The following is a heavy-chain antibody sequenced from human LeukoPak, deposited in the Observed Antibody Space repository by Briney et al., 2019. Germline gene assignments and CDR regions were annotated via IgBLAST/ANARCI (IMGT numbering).Heavy chain of an antibody. D-gene: IGHD3-16*01. J-gene: IGHJ4*02. V-gene: IGHV4-59*11. CDR1: GGFISGHY. CDR3: ARGGVLKSVDY. CDR2: IYDSGST. Sequence: SETLSLTCTASGGFISGHYWTWIRQPPGKGLEWIGYIYDSGSTTYNPSLKSRVTISVDTSKNQFSLKLSSVTAADTAVYYCARGGVLKSVDYWGQGTLVTVSS.